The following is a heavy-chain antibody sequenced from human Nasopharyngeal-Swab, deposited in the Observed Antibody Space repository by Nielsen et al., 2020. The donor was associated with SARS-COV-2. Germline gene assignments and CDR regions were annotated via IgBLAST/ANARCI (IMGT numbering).Heavy chain of an antibody. J-gene: IGHJ5*02. CDR2: MSGTGDNT. D-gene: IGHD2-15*01. V-gene: IGHV3-23*01. Sequence: GGSLRLSCAASGFTFTSYAMNWVRQAPGKGLEWVSGMSGTGDNTYYADSVKGRFPISRDSSKNTLYLQMNSLRAEDTAVYYCAKDSGAGFCDGGSCFPTNHWGQGTLVTVSS. CDR1: GFTFTSYA. CDR3: AKDSGAGFCDGGSCFPTNH.